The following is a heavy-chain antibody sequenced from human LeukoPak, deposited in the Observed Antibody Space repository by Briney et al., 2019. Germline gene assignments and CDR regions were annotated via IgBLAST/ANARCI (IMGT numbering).Heavy chain of an antibody. Sequence: GGSLRLSCAASGFTFSDFGMHWVRQAPGKGLEWVAYIRNDGGSRMYADSVKGRFTISRDDSKNTLSLQMNSLRAEDTALYYCAKDFWSTYDAYWGQGTVVTVSS. D-gene: IGHD3-3*01. CDR1: GFTFSDFG. V-gene: IGHV3-30*02. CDR3: AKDFWSTYDAY. CDR2: IRNDGGSR. J-gene: IGHJ4*02.